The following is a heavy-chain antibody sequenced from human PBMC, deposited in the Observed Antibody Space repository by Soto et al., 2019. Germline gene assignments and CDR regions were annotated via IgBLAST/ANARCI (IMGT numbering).Heavy chain of an antibody. V-gene: IGHV4-34*01. CDR3: ARGVWMDV. Sequence: SETLSLTCAVYGGSFSGYYWSWIRQPPGKGLEWIGEINHSGSTNYNPSLKSRVTISVDTSKNQFSLKLSSVTAADTAVYYCARGVWMDVWGQGTTVTVSS. CDR1: GGSFSGYY. J-gene: IGHJ6*02. CDR2: INHSGST. D-gene: IGHD3-16*01.